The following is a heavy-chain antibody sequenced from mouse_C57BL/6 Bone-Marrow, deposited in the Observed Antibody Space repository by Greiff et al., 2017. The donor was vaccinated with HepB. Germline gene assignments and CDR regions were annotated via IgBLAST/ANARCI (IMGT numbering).Heavy chain of an antibody. CDR1: GFTFSSYG. J-gene: IGHJ2*01. CDR3: ARQLRLRDY. V-gene: IGHV5-6*01. CDR2: ISSGGSYT. D-gene: IGHD3-2*02. Sequence: EVQGVESGGDLVKPGGSLKLSCAASGFTFSSYGMSWVRQTPDKRLEWVATISSGGSYTYYPDSVKGRFTISRDNAKNTLYLQMSSLKSEDTAMYYCARQLRLRDYWGQGTTLTVSS.